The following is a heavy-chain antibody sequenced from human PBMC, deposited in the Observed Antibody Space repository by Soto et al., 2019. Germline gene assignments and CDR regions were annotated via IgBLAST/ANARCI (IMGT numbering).Heavy chain of an antibody. CDR2: ISSSGSII. CDR3: ARDQGYYESSGYFDY. Sequence: PGGSLRLSCAASGFTFSDYYMSWIRRAPGKGLEWVSYISSSGSIIYYADSVKGRFTISRDNAKNSLYLQMNSLRAEDTAVYYCARDQGYYESSGYFDYWGQGTTLTSPQ. CDR1: GFTFSDYY. J-gene: IGHJ4*01. D-gene: IGHD3-22*01. V-gene: IGHV3-11*01.